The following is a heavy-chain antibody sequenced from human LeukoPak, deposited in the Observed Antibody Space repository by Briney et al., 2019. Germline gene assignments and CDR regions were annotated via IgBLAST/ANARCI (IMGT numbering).Heavy chain of an antibody. J-gene: IGHJ4*02. D-gene: IGHD5-18*01. Sequence: SETRSLTCTVPGASISSYYWSWIRQPPGKGREWIGYIYYSGSTNYNPSLKSRVTISVDTSKNQFSLKLSSVTAADTAVYYCASGYSYGYVDYWGQGTLVTVSS. CDR1: GASISSYY. CDR2: IYYSGST. V-gene: IGHV4-59*08. CDR3: ASGYSYGYVDY.